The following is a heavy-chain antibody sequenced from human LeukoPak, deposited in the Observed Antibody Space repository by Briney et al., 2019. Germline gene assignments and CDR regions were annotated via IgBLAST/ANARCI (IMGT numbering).Heavy chain of an antibody. V-gene: IGHV3-7*05. J-gene: IGHJ4*02. CDR3: ARDRGSQDY. CDR1: GFTFSTFW. Sequence: GGSLRLSCAASGFTFSTFWMSWVRQAPGKGLEWVANIKQDGSEKYYVDSVKGRFTISRDNAKNSLYLQMESLRAEDTAVYYCARDRGSQDYWGQGTLVTVSS. CDR2: IKQDGSEK. D-gene: IGHD3-10*01.